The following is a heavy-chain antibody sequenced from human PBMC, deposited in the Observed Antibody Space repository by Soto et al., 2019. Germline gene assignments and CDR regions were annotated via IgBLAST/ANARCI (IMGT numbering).Heavy chain of an antibody. CDR1: GYTFTSYA. CDR3: ATSYSSGWIAYYYYMDV. V-gene: IGHV7-4-1*01. CDR2: INTNTGNP. J-gene: IGHJ6*03. Sequence: GASVKVSCKASGYTFTSYAMNWVRQAPGQGLEWMGWINTNTGNPTYAQGFTGRFVFSLDTSVSTAYLQICSLKAEDTAVYYCATSYSSGWIAYYYYMDVWGKGTTVTVSS. D-gene: IGHD6-25*01.